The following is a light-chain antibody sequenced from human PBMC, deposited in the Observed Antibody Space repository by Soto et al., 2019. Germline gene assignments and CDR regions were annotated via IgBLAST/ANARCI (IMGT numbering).Light chain of an antibody. CDR2: DAS. CDR1: QSVSSY. J-gene: IGKJ4*01. Sequence: EIVLTQSPATLSLSPGERATLSCRASQSVSSYLAWYQQKPGQAPRLLIYDASNRATGIPARFSGSGSETDSTLTISSLEPEDVAVYYCQQRSNRLTFGGGTKVEIK. CDR3: QQRSNRLT. V-gene: IGKV3-11*01.